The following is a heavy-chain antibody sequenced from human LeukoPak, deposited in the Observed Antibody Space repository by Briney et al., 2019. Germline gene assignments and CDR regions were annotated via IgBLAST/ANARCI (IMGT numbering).Heavy chain of an antibody. CDR2: ISYDGSNK. J-gene: IGHJ4*02. D-gene: IGHD2-2*01. CDR1: GFTFSSYA. V-gene: IGHV3-30-3*01. CDR3: ARGSSGYQLLY. Sequence: GGSLRLSCAASGFTFSSYAMHWVHQAPGKGLEWVAVISYDGSNKYYADSVKGRFTISRDNSKNTLYLQMNSLRAEDTAVYYCARGSSGYQLLYWGQGTLVTVSS.